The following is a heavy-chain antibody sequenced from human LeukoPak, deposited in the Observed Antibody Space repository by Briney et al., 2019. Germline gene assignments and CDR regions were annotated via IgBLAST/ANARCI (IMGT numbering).Heavy chain of an antibody. J-gene: IGHJ4*02. CDR1: GFTFSSYW. CDR2: IKPDGSEK. V-gene: IGHV3-7*01. CDR3: VKLWDY. Sequence: GGSLRLSCAASGFTFSSYWMSWVRQAPGKGLEWVAYIKPDGSEKYYVDSVKGRFTISRDNAKNSLFLQMNSLRAEDTAVYYCVKLWDYWGQGTLVTVSS. D-gene: IGHD2/OR15-2a*01.